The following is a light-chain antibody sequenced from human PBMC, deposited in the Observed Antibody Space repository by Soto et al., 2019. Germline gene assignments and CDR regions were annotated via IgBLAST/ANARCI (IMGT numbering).Light chain of an antibody. CDR3: QQHNSYPLFT. CDR1: QGISSY. V-gene: IGKV1-9*01. CDR2: AAS. J-gene: IGKJ3*01. Sequence: DIQLTQSPSFLSASVGDRVTITCRASQGISSYLAWYQQKPGKAPKLLIYAASTLQSGIPSRFSVSGSGTEFTLTISSLQPEDFATYYCQQHNSYPLFTFGPGTKVDIK.